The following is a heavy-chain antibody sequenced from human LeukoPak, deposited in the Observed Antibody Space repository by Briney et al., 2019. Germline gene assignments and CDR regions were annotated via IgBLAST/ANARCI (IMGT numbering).Heavy chain of an antibody. CDR1: GYTFTSYG. CDR3: ARVWAIVGAPDAFDI. CDR2: ISAYNGNT. V-gene: IGHV1-18*01. Sequence: ASVKVSCKASGYTFTSYGISWVRQAPGQGLEWMGWISAYNGNTNYAQKFQGRVTITRDTSASTAYMELSSLRSEDTAVYYCARVWAIVGAPDAFDIWGQGTMVTVSS. D-gene: IGHD1-26*01. J-gene: IGHJ3*02.